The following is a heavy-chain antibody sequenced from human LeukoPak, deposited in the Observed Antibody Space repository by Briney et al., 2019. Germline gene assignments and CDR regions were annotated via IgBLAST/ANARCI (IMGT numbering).Heavy chain of an antibody. V-gene: IGHV4-39*01. Sequence: PSETLSLTCTVSGGSISSSSYYWGWIRQPPGKGLEWIGSIYYSGSTYYNPSLKSRVTISVDTSKNQFSLKLSPVTAADTAVYYCARQGKQQLSISTFDYWGQGTLVKVSS. CDR2: IYYSGST. CDR3: ARQGKQQLSISTFDY. CDR1: GGSISSSSYY. D-gene: IGHD6-13*01. J-gene: IGHJ4*02.